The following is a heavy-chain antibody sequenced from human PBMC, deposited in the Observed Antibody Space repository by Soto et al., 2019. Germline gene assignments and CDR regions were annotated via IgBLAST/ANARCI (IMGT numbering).Heavy chain of an antibody. V-gene: IGHV1-18*01. J-gene: IGHJ6*02. CDR3: ARDGVIAAAGDYYYYGMDV. Sequence: ASVKVSCKASGYTFTSYGISWVRQAPGQGLEWMGWISAYNGNTNYAQKLQGRVTMTTDTSTSTAYMELRSLRSDDTAVYYCARDGVIAAAGDYYYYGMDVWGQGTKVTVSS. D-gene: IGHD6-13*01. CDR1: GYTFTSYG. CDR2: ISAYNGNT.